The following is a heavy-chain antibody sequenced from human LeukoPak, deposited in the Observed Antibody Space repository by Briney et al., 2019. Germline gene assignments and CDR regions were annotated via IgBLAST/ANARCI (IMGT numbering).Heavy chain of an antibody. D-gene: IGHD3-16*01. CDR3: ASGGPSDY. J-gene: IGHJ4*02. CDR2: IATAGDT. Sequence: GGSLRLSCAASGFTFSGYDMHWVRQVIGEGLEWVSAIATAGDTYYPGSVKGRFTISRDNSKNTLYLQMNSLRAEDTVVYYCASGGPSDYWGQGTLVTVSS. V-gene: IGHV3-13*01. CDR1: GFTFSGYD.